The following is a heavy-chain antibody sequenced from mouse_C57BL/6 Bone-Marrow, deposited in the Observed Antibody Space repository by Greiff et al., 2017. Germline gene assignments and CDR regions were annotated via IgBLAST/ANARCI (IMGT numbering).Heavy chain of an antibody. Sequence: EVQLQQSGAELVRPGASVKLSCTASGFNIKDDYMHWVKQRPEQGLEWIGWIDPENGDTEYASKFQGKATITADTSSTTAYLQLSSLTSEDTAVYYCITSAMITCMDYWGQGTSVTVSS. V-gene: IGHV14-4*01. CDR1: GFNIKDDY. D-gene: IGHD2-4*01. J-gene: IGHJ4*01. CDR2: IDPENGDT. CDR3: ITSAMITCMDY.